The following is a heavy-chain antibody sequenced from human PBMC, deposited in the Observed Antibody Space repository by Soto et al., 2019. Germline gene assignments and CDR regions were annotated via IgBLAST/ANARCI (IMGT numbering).Heavy chain of an antibody. CDR1: GFTFSSYS. J-gene: IGHJ6*02. V-gene: IGHV3-48*02. Sequence: EVQLVESGGGLVQPGGSLRLSCAASGFTFSSYSMNWVRQAPGRGLEWVSYISSSSSTIYYADSVKGRFTISRDNAKNSLSLQMNSMREEDTAVYYCAREVGGTTADYYYGMDVGGQGTTVTVSS. CDR2: ISSSSSTI. CDR3: AREVGGTTADYYYGMDV. D-gene: IGHD1-7*01.